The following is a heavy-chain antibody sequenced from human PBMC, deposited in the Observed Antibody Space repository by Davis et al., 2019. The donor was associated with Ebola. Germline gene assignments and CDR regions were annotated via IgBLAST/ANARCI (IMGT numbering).Heavy chain of an antibody. CDR3: ARAPRGYCSSTSCYPYFYYYYYMDV. D-gene: IGHD2-2*01. Sequence: GESLKISCAASGFTFSSYAMSWVRQAPGKGLEWVSAISGSGGSTYYADSVKGRFTISRDNSKNTLYLQMNSLRDEDTAVYYCARAPRGYCSSTSCYPYFYYYYYMDVWGKGTTVTVSS. V-gene: IGHV3-23*01. J-gene: IGHJ6*03. CDR1: GFTFSSYA. CDR2: ISGSGGST.